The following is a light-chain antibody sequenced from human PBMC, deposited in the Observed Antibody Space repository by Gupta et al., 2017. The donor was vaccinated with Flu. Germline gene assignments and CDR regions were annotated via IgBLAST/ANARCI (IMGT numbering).Light chain of an antibody. CDR1: SGYSNYA. J-gene: IGLJ2*01. V-gene: IGLV4-69*01. CDR2: VNSDGSH. CDR3: QTWDIGTYVV. Sequence: QLVLTQSPSASASLGASVKFTCTLNSGYSNYAIAWHQQQPGKGPRYLMKVNSDGSHSKGDGIPDRFSGSSSGAERYLTISRLQSEDEADYYCQTWDIGTYVVFGGGPKLTV.